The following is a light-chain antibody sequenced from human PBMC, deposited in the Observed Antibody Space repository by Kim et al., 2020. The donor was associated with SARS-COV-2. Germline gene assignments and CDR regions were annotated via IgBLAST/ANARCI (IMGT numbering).Light chain of an antibody. CDR3: QQRGNWPPALT. Sequence: PGESATLSCRASQNIDISLAWYQQTPGRAPRLRIYDAAIRAAGSPDRFSARRSGTDFTLTIGSLAPEDVAVYYCQQRGNWPPALTFGGGTKVDIK. CDR2: DAA. V-gene: IGKV3-11*01. CDR1: QNIDIS. J-gene: IGKJ4*01.